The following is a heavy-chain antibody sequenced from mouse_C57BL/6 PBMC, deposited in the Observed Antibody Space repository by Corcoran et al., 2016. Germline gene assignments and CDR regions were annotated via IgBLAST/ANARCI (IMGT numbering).Heavy chain of an antibody. CDR3: ARDYGSSYYAMDY. V-gene: IGHV9-3*01. CDR2: INTYSGVP. CDR1: GYTFTTYG. Sequence: QIQLVQSGPELKKPGETVKISCKASGYTFTTYGMSWVKQAPGKGLKWMGWINTYSGVPTYADDFKGRFAFSLETSASTAYLQINNLKNEDTATYFCARDYGSSYYAMDYWGQGTSVTVSS. J-gene: IGHJ4*01. D-gene: IGHD1-1*01.